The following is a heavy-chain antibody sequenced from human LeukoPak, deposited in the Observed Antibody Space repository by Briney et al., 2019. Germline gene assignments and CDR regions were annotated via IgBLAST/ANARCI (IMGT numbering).Heavy chain of an antibody. J-gene: IGHJ6*02. Sequence: ASVKVSCKASGYTFTSYYMHWVQQAPGQGLEWMGIINPSGGSTSYAQKFQGRVTMTRDTSTSTVYMELSSLRSEDTAVYYCARAGSSGWSLHYYYGMDVWGQGTTVTVSS. CDR2: INPSGGST. D-gene: IGHD6-19*01. CDR3: ARAGSSGWSLHYYYGMDV. V-gene: IGHV1-46*01. CDR1: GYTFTSYY.